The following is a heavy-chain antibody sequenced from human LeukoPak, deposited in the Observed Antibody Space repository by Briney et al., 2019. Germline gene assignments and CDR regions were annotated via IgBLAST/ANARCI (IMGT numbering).Heavy chain of an antibody. V-gene: IGHV4-59*01. Sequence: PSEPLSLPCTVSGGSISSYYWSWLRQPPGKGLEWIGYIYYSGSTNYNPSLKSRVTISVDTPKNQFSLKLTSVTAADAAVYYCARDPGPYCETTNCNYDYWGQGTLVTVSS. D-gene: IGHD2-21*01. CDR2: IYYSGST. CDR3: ARDPGPYCETTNCNYDY. CDR1: GGSISSYY. J-gene: IGHJ4*02.